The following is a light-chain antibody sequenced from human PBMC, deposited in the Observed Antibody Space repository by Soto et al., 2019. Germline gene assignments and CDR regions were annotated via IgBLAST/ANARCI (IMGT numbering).Light chain of an antibody. Sequence: SYELTQAPSVSVAPGQTARITCGGNNIGSESVHWYQQKPGQAPVLVVYDDSDRPSGIPERFSGSNSGNTATLTISRVAAGDEADYYCQVWDSTTEHPVFGGGTKLTVL. CDR2: DDS. CDR3: QVWDSTTEHPV. CDR1: NIGSES. J-gene: IGLJ2*01. V-gene: IGLV3-21*02.